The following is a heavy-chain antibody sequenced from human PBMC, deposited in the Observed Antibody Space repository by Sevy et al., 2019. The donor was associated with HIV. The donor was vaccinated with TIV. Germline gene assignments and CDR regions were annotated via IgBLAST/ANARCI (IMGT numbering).Heavy chain of an antibody. Sequence: GGSLRLSCTASGFTFSNHAMHWVRQGPGKGPEWVAFIRNDGSHEYYANSVKGRFTISRDNSKNTLYLKMNSLRPEDTVVYYCARDRKVLLVVYAIPFDAFDIWGQGTMVTVSS. D-gene: IGHD2-8*02. V-gene: IGHV3-30*02. CDR1: GFTFSNHA. J-gene: IGHJ3*02. CDR3: ARDRKVLLVVYAIPFDAFDI. CDR2: IRNDGSHE.